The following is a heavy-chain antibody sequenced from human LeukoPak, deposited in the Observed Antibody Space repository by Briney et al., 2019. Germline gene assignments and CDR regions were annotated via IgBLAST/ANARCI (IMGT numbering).Heavy chain of an antibody. CDR3: AKERSEQWRNYYYYGMDV. V-gene: IGHV3-23*01. CDR2: ISGSGGST. Sequence: GGSLRLSCAASGFTFSSYEMNWVRQAPGKGLEWVSAISGSGGSTYYADSVKGRFTISRDNSKNTLYLQMNSLRAEDTAVYYCAKERSEQWRNYYYYGMDVWGQGTTVTVSS. CDR1: GFTFSSYE. J-gene: IGHJ6*02. D-gene: IGHD6-19*01.